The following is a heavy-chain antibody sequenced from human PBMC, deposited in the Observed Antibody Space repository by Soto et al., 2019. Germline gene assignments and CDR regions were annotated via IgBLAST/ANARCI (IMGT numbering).Heavy chain of an antibody. D-gene: IGHD4-17*01. Sequence: GGSLRLSCAASGFTFDYYTMHWVRQAPGKGLEWVSLISWDGGNRYYADSVNGRFTISRDNSKNSLYLQMNSLRTEDTALYYCAKDTSWTIDYWGRGTLVTVSS. J-gene: IGHJ4*02. CDR3: AKDTSWTIDY. V-gene: IGHV3-43*01. CDR2: ISWDGGNR. CDR1: GFTFDYYT.